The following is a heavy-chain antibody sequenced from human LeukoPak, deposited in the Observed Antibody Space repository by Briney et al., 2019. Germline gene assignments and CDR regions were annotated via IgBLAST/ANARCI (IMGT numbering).Heavy chain of an antibody. CDR1: DYSISSGYY. CDR3: AKVGRGGGDGGDY. D-gene: IGHD2-21*01. V-gene: IGHV4-38-2*01. Sequence: SETLSLTCGVSDYSISSGYYWSWIRQPPGKGLEWIGSIHHSGSTYYNPSLRSRVTISVDTSKNQFSLKLNSVTAADTAVYYCAKVGRGGGDGGDYWGQGTLVTVSS. CDR2: IHHSGST. J-gene: IGHJ4*02.